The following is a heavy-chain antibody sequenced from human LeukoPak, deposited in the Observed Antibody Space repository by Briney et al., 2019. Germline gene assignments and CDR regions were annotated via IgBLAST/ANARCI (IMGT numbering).Heavy chain of an antibody. V-gene: IGHV4-4*07. J-gene: IGHJ3*02. CDR2: IYTSGST. D-gene: IGHD2-2*01. CDR3: AREGCSSTSCYDGGDAFDI. Sequence: KASETLSLTCTVSGGSISSYYWSWIRQPAGKGLEWIGRIYTSGSTNCNPSLKSRVTISVDTSKNQFSLKLSSVTAADTAVYYCAREGCSSTSCYDGGDAFDIWAKGQWSPSLQ. CDR1: GGSISSYY.